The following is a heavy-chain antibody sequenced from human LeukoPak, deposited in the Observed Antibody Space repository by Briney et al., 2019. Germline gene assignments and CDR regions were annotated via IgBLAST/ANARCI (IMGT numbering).Heavy chain of an antibody. CDR2: IKQDGSEK. D-gene: IGHD3-16*01. V-gene: IGHV3-7*01. Sequence: GGSLRLSCAASGFTFSSYWMSWVRQAPGKGLEWVANIKQDGSEKHYVDSVKGRFTISRDNAKNSLYLQMNSLRVEDTAVYYCGRDPYYDALDYWGQGTLVTVSS. CDR1: GFTFSSYW. J-gene: IGHJ4*02. CDR3: GRDPYYDALDY.